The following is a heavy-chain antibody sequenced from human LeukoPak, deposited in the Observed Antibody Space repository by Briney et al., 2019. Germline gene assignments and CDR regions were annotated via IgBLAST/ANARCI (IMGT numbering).Heavy chain of an antibody. CDR3: ARGRGYDFKTSWFDP. Sequence: SETLSLTCAVYGGSFSGYYWSWIRQPPGKGLEWIGEINHSGSTNYNPSLKSRVTISVDTSKNQFSLKLSSVTAADTAVYYCARGRGYDFKTSWFDPWGQGTLVAVSS. D-gene: IGHD3-3*01. CDR1: GGSFSGYY. V-gene: IGHV4-34*01. J-gene: IGHJ5*02. CDR2: INHSGST.